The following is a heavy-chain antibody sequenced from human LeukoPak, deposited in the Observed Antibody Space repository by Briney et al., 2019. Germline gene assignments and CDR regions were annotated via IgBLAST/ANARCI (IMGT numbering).Heavy chain of an antibody. CDR1: GFTFSSYS. Sequence: KPGGSLRLSCAASGFTFSSYSMNWVRQAPGKGLEWVSSISSSSSYIYYADSVKGRFTISRDNAKNSLYLQMNSLRAEDTAVYYCARDDGANRKFDPWGQGTLVTVSS. CDR2: ISSSSSYI. J-gene: IGHJ5*02. CDR3: ARDDGANRKFDP. V-gene: IGHV3-21*01. D-gene: IGHD4/OR15-4a*01.